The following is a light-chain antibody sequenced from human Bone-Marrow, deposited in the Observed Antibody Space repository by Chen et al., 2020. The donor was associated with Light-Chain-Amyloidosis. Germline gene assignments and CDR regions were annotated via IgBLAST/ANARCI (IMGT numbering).Light chain of an antibody. J-gene: IGLJ3*02. Sequence: SYVLTQPSSVSVAPGQTATLSGGGNNIGSTSVHWSQQTPGQAPLLVVYDDSDRPSGIPERLSGSNSGNTATLTISRVEAGDEADYYCQVWDRSSDRPVFGGGTKLTVL. V-gene: IGLV3-21*02. CDR3: QVWDRSSDRPV. CDR2: DDS. CDR1: NIGSTS.